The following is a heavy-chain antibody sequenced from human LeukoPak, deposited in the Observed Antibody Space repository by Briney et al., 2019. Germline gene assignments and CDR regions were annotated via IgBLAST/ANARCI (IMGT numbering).Heavy chain of an antibody. CDR2: ISSSSSYI. CDR1: GFTFNSYS. V-gene: IGHV3-21*01. Sequence: GGSLRLSCAASGFTFNSYSMNWVRQAPGKGLEWVSSISSSSSYIYYADSVKGRFTISRDNAKNSLYLQMNSLRAEDTAVYYCARDPMYYDILTGYSPYYFDYWGQGTLVTVSS. J-gene: IGHJ4*02. CDR3: ARDPMYYDILTGYSPYYFDY. D-gene: IGHD3-9*01.